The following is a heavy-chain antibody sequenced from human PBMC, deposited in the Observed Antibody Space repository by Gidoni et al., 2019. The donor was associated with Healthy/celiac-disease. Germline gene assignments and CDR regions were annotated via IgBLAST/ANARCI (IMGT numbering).Heavy chain of an antibody. Sequence: QVQLVESGGGVVQPGRSLRLSCAASGFTFSSYAMHWVRQAPGKGLEWVAVISYDGSNKYYADSVKGRFTISRDNSKNTLYLQMNSLRAEDTAVYYCARDTYSSSWYPPFFPQWGHFDYWGQGTLVTVSS. V-gene: IGHV3-30-3*01. CDR3: ARDTYSSSWYPPFFPQWGHFDY. CDR2: ISYDGSNK. J-gene: IGHJ4*02. CDR1: GFTFSSYA. D-gene: IGHD6-13*01.